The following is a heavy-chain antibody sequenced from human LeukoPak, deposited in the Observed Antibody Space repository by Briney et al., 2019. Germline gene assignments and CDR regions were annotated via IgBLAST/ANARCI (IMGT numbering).Heavy chain of an antibody. CDR3: ARRVYCGGDCYDYYWYFDL. D-gene: IGHD2-21*02. V-gene: IGHV4-34*01. Sequence: SETLSLTCAVYGGSFSGYYMSWIRQPPGKGLEWIGEINHSGSTNYNPSLKSRVIISVDTSKNQFSLKLSSVTAADTAVYYCARRVYCGGDCYDYYWYFDLWGRGTLVTVSS. CDR2: INHSGST. CDR1: GGSFSGYY. J-gene: IGHJ2*01.